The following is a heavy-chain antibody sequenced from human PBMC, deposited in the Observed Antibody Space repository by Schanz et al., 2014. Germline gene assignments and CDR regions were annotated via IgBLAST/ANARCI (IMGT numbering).Heavy chain of an antibody. J-gene: IGHJ4*02. CDR1: GYTFTNYG. D-gene: IGHD3-3*01. CDR2: ISPYNGNT. CDR3: ARDRVYRFLKGENRFYFDY. Sequence: QVRLVQSGAELKMPGATVKVSCETSGYTFTNYGVSWVRQAPGQGLEWVAGISPYNGNTAYAQNLKGRVRMRNDPATAPDYMELRSLTSDDTAVYYCARDRVYRFLKGENRFYFDYWGQGTLVIVSS. V-gene: IGHV1-18*01.